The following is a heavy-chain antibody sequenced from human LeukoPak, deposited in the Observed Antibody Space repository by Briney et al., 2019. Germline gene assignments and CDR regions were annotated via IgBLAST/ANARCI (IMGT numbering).Heavy chain of an antibody. Sequence: GGSLRLSCAASGFTFSSYAMSWVRQSPGKGREWVSAISGSGGGTYYGASVKGRFTIPRDNSKNTLFLQLNSLRAEDTAVYYCAKADGDYYDSSGSSDYRDQGTLVTVSS. CDR2: ISGSGGGT. V-gene: IGHV3-23*01. CDR1: GFTFSSYA. J-gene: IGHJ4*02. CDR3: AKADGDYYDSSGSSDY. D-gene: IGHD3-22*01.